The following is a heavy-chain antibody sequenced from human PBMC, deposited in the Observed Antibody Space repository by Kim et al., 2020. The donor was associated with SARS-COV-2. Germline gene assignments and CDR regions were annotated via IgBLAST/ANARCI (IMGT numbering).Heavy chain of an antibody. CDR3: AGRFYDILTGYYKGYGIDV. CDR1: GNVFSSYR. D-gene: IGHD3-9*01. Sequence: ASVKVSCKASGNVFSSYRIYWVRQAPGQGLEWMGLINPNGGSINYAQKFQGRVTVTSDTSTSTVYMQLSSLRSEDTAVYYCAGRFYDILTGYYKGYGIDVWGQGTTVTVSS. CDR2: INPNGGSI. V-gene: IGHV1-46*01. J-gene: IGHJ6*02.